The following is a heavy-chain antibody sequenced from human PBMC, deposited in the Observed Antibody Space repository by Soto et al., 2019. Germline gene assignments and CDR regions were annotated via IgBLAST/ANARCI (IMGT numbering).Heavy chain of an antibody. V-gene: IGHV3-33*05. D-gene: IGHD2-2*01. CDR3: ARGLSLSTTWRGY. J-gene: IGHJ4*02. CDR2: TSYDGSET. CDR1: RFTLRSYG. Sequence: QVQLVESGGGVVQPGTTLRLSCAASRFTLRSYGMHWVRQAPGKGLEWVAMTSYDGSETHYGDSVRGRFAVSRDTSTNTLFLHCSSLRGDDAAVYFSARGLSLSTTWRGYGGQGTLVTVSS.